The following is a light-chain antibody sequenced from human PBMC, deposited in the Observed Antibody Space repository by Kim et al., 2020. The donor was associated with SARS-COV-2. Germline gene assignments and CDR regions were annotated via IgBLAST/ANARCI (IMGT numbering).Light chain of an antibody. V-gene: IGLV6-57*03. CDR3: QSFDSNKGGV. J-gene: IGLJ3*02. Sequence: TVTSSCTRSRGSIASNYVQWYQQRPGSAPTTVICEDNQRPSGVPDRFSGSIDRSSNSASLAISGLRTEDEADYYCQSFDSNKGGVFGGGTQLTVL. CDR1: RGSIASNY. CDR2: EDN.